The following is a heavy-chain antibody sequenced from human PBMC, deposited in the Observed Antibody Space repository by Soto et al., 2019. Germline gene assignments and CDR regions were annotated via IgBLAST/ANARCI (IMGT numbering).Heavy chain of an antibody. J-gene: IGHJ4*02. D-gene: IGHD1-1*01. Sequence: EVQLLESGGGLVQPGGSLRLSCAASGFTFSSYAMSWVRRAPGKGLEWVSAISGSGGSTYYADSVRGRFTISRDNSQNTLDLQLDSLRAEDTAVYYCAKGSGGTGRKDRFDYWCQGTLVTVSS. CDR1: GFTFSSYA. CDR3: AKGSGGTGRKDRFDY. V-gene: IGHV3-23*01. CDR2: ISGSGGST.